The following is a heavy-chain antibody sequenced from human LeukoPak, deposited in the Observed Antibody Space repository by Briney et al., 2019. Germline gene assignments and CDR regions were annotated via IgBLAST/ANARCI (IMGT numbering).Heavy chain of an antibody. J-gene: IGHJ3*02. CDR2: ISGSGGST. Sequence: PGGSLRLSCAASAFTFSSYAMSWVRQAPGKGLEWVSAISGSGGSTYYADSVKGRFTISRDNSKNTLYLQMNSLRAEDTAVYYCAKGSPRAFGGRYFDWLHSLDAFDIWGQGTMVTVSS. CDR1: AFTFSSYA. V-gene: IGHV3-23*01. CDR3: AKGSPRAFGGRYFDWLHSLDAFDI. D-gene: IGHD3-9*01.